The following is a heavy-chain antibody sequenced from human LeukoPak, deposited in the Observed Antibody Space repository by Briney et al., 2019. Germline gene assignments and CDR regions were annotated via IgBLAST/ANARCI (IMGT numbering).Heavy chain of an antibody. CDR3: ARSYCSGGSCEFSAFDI. CDR2: IIPILGIA. Sequence: GASVTVSCKASGGTFISYAISWVRQAPGQGREWMGRIIPILGIANYAQKFQGSVTITADKSTSTAYMELSSLRSEDTAVYYCARSYCSGGSCEFSAFDIWGQGTMVTVSS. J-gene: IGHJ3*02. CDR1: GGTFISYA. D-gene: IGHD2-15*01. V-gene: IGHV1-69*04.